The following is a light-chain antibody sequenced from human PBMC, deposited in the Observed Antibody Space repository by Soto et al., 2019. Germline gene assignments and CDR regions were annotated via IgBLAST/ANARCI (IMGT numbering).Light chain of an antibody. V-gene: IGKV3-20*01. CDR2: VAS. Sequence: EIVLTQSPGTLSLSPGEGATLSCRASQGISGNFLAWYQQKRGQAPRLLIHVASNRATGIPDRFSGSGSGTDFTLTITRLEPEDFAVYYCQQYGGSPRTFGQGTKVEVK. J-gene: IGKJ1*01. CDR3: QQYGGSPRT. CDR1: QGISGNF.